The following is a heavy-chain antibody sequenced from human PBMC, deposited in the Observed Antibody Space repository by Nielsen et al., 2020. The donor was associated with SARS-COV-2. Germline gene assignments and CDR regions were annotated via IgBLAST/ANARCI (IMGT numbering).Heavy chain of an antibody. CDR3: ATTGDSSGWYRV. J-gene: IGHJ4*02. Sequence: GGSLRLSCGGSGFTFSSYAMSWVRQAPGKGLEWVSIIGGSGSPTYYTDSVKGRFTISRDNSKNTLYLQMNSLRVEDTAAYYCATTGDSSGWYRVWGQGTLVTVSS. CDR1: GFTFSSYA. CDR2: IGGSGSPT. V-gene: IGHV3-23*01. D-gene: IGHD6-19*01.